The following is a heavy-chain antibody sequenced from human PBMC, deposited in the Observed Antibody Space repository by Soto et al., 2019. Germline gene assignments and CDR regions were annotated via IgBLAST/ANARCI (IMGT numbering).Heavy chain of an antibody. CDR1: GGTFSSYT. J-gene: IGHJ5*02. CDR2: IIPILGIA. V-gene: IGHV1-69*02. Sequence: QVQLVQSGAEVKKPGSSVKVSCKASGGTFSSYTISWVRQAPGQGLEWMGRIIPILGIANYAQKFQGRVTITADNSTSTAYMELSSLRSEDTAVYYCASSGGSGSYYPTNWFDPWGQGTLVTVSS. CDR3: ASSGGSGSYYPTNWFDP. D-gene: IGHD3-10*01.